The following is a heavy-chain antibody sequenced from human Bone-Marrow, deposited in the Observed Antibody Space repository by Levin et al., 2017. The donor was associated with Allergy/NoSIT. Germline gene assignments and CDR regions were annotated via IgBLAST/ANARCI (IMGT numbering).Heavy chain of an antibody. Sequence: PSETLSLTCAASGFSFNNYSMNWVRQAPGKGLEWVSSISSRSSHIYYVDSVEGRFTISRDNAKSSLFLQMNSLRAEDTAVYYCARAKQGYIYDPFDMWGQGTLVTVSS. V-gene: IGHV3-21*01. J-gene: IGHJ3*02. D-gene: IGHD5-18*01. CDR3: ARAKQGYIYDPFDM. CDR1: GFSFNNYS. CDR2: ISSRSSHI.